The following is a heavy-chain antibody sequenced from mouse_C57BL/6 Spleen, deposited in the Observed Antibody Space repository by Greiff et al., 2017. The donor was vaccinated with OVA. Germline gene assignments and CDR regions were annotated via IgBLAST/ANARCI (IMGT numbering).Heavy chain of an antibody. CDR1: GYTFTSYW. D-gene: IGHD4-1*01. Sequence: QVQLQQPGAELVKPGASVKLSCKASGYTFTSYWMQWVKQRPGQGLEWIGEIDPSDSYTNYNQKFKGKATLTVDTSSSTAYMQLSSLTSEDSAVYYCAKWDVGYYAMDYWGQGISVTVSS. CDR2: IDPSDSYT. V-gene: IGHV1-50*01. J-gene: IGHJ4*01. CDR3: AKWDVGYYAMDY.